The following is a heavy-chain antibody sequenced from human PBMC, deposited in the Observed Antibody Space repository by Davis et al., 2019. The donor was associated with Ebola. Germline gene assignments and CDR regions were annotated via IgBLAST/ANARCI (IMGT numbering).Heavy chain of an antibody. D-gene: IGHD2-15*01. Sequence: PSETLSLTCAVYGGSFSGYYWSWIRQPPGKGLEWIGEINHSGSTNYNPSLKSRVTISVDTSKNQFSLKLSSVTAADTAVYYCATLRDIVVVVAATQSDYWGQGTLVTVSS. J-gene: IGHJ4*02. CDR3: ATLRDIVVVVAATQSDY. V-gene: IGHV4-34*01. CDR1: GGSFSGYY. CDR2: INHSGST.